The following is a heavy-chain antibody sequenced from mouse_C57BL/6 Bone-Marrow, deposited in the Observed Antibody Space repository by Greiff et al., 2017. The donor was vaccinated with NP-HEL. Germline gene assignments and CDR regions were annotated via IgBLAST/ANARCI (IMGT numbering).Heavy chain of an antibody. CDR1: GYSFTDYN. V-gene: IGHV1-39*01. CDR3: ARSDYYGRTWFAY. D-gene: IGHD1-1*01. CDR2: INPNYGTT. Sequence: VQLQQSGPELVKPGASVKISCKASGYSFTDYNMNWVKQSNGKSLEWIGVINPNYGTTSYNQKFKGKATLTVDQSSSTAYMPLNSLTSEDSAVYYGARSDYYGRTWFAYWGQGTLVTVAA. J-gene: IGHJ3*01.